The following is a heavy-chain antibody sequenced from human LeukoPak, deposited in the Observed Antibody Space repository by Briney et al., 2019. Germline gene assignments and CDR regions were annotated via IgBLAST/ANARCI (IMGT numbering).Heavy chain of an antibody. V-gene: IGHV4-34*01. Sequence: SETLSLTCAVYGGSFSGYYWTWIRQTPEKGLEWIGEMNPSGSTSYNPSLKSRVTISVDTSKNQFSLKLSSVPAADTAVYYCARGRQDVTMIVVVTTAVSYHLDVWGKGTTVTVS. J-gene: IGHJ6*03. CDR2: MNPSGST. CDR1: GGSFSGYY. D-gene: IGHD3-22*01. CDR3: ARGRQDVTMIVVVTTAVSYHLDV.